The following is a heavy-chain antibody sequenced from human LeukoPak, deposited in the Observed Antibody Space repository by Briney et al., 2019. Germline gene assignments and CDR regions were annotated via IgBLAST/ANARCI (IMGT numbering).Heavy chain of an antibody. Sequence: ASVKVSCEASGGTFSSYAISWVRQAPGQELEWMGGIIPIFGTANYAQKFQGRVTITTDESTSTAYMELSSLRSEDTAVYYCARSPTYQRYNWFDPWGQGTLVTVSS. CDR2: IIPIFGTA. CDR3: ARSPTYQRYNWFDP. D-gene: IGHD2-2*01. CDR1: GGTFSSYA. J-gene: IGHJ5*02. V-gene: IGHV1-69*05.